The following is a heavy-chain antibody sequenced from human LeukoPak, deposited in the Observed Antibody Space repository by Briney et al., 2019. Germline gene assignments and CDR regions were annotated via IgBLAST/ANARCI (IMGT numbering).Heavy chain of an antibody. V-gene: IGHV1-69*05. CDR2: IIPIFGTA. Sequence: ASVKVSCKASGGTFSSYAISWVRQAPGQGLEWMGGIIPIFGTANYAQKFQGRVTMTRDTSTSTVYMELSSLRSEDTAVYYCARDRSSSSWPDHYYYYYMDVWGKGTTVTISS. J-gene: IGHJ6*03. D-gene: IGHD6-13*01. CDR3: ARDRSSSSWPDHYYYYYMDV. CDR1: GGTFSSYA.